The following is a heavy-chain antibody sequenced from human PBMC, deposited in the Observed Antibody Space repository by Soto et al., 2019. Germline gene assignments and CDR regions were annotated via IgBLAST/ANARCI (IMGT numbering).Heavy chain of an antibody. CDR1: GFTFSNYA. D-gene: IGHD4-17*01. CDR2: IGGRGGRT. Sequence: EVQLLESGGGLVQPGGSLRLSCAASGFTFSNYAMSWVRQAPGKGLEWVSAIGGRGGRTYYADSVKGRFTISRDNSENTLFLQLNSLRAEDTAIYYCVKENLSYGDYSPFDYWGQGALVTVSS. V-gene: IGHV3-23*01. J-gene: IGHJ4*02. CDR3: VKENLSYGDYSPFDY.